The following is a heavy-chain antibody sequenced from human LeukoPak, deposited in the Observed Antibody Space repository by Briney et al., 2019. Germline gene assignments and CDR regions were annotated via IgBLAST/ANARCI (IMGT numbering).Heavy chain of an antibody. Sequence: SETLSLTCTVSGASMRSYYWSWIRQPPGKGLEWIGYIYYDGSTTYNPSLKSRVTISVDTSKNQFSLKLSSVTAADTAVYYCAREWVAAAGTARYGMDVWGQGTTVTVSS. CDR3: AREWVAAAGTARYGMDV. V-gene: IGHV4-59*12. D-gene: IGHD6-13*01. J-gene: IGHJ6*02. CDR2: IYYDGST. CDR1: GASMRSYY.